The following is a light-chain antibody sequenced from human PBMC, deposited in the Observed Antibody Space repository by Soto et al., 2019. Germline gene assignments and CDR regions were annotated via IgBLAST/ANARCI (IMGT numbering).Light chain of an antibody. CDR1: SGHSRYA. CDR3: QTWGTGTHVV. J-gene: IGLJ2*01. CDR2: VTSDGSH. V-gene: IGLV4-69*01. Sequence: QLVLTQSPSASASLGASVKLTCTLSSGHSRYAIAWHQQQPDKGPRHLMKVTSDGSHTKGDGIPDRFSGSSSGAERYLTISSLQSEDEADYYCQTWGTGTHVVFGGGTKLTVL.